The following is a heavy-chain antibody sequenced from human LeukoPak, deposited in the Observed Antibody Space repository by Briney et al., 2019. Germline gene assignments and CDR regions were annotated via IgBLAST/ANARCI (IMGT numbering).Heavy chain of an antibody. CDR3: ARGSKGSSWPGGYFDL. CDR1: GGSISSYY. Sequence: PSETLSLTCTVSGGSISSYYWSWVRQPPGEGLECIGYIYSSGSTNYNPSPKSRVTISVDASNNQFSLKLTSVTAADTAVYYCARGSKGSSWPGGYFDLWGRGTLVTVSS. J-gene: IGHJ2*01. CDR2: IYSSGST. V-gene: IGHV4-59*01. D-gene: IGHD6-13*01.